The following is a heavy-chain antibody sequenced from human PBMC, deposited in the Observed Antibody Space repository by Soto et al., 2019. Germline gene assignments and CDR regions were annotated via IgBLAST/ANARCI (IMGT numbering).Heavy chain of an antibody. CDR3: AKYKAGRYCSGGSCPYGMDV. J-gene: IGHJ6*02. D-gene: IGHD2-15*01. V-gene: IGHV3-9*01. Sequence: GGSLRLSCAASGFTFDDYAMHWVRQAPGKGLEWVSGISWNSVSIGYADSVKGRFTISRDNAKNSLHLQMNSLRVEDTALYYCAKYKAGRYCSGGSCPYGMDVWGQGTTVTVSS. CDR2: ISWNSVSI. CDR1: GFTFDDYA.